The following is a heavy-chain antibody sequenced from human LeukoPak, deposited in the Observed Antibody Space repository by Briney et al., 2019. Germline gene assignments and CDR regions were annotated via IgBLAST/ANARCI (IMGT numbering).Heavy chain of an antibody. Sequence: SETLSLTCTVSGGSISSYYWSWIRQPPGKGLEWIGYIYYSGSTNYNPSLKSRVTISVDTPKNQFSLKLSSVTAADTAVYYCARDRGSSAFDIWGQGTMVTVSS. CDR2: IYYSGST. CDR3: ARDRGSSAFDI. V-gene: IGHV4-59*01. J-gene: IGHJ3*02. D-gene: IGHD3-16*01. CDR1: GGSISSYY.